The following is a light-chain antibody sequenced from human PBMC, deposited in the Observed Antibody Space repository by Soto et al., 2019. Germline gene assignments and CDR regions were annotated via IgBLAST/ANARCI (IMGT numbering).Light chain of an antibody. CDR2: SAS. J-gene: IGKJ3*01. CDR1: QGIHTH. CDR3: QQLNIYPLT. Sequence: DIQLTQSPSFLSASEGYIFTITCRASQGIHTHLAWYQQKPGKAPKLLIDSASTLQSGVPSRFSGSGSGTEFTLTINSLQPEDFATYYCQQLNIYPLTFGPGTKVDIK. V-gene: IGKV1-9*01.